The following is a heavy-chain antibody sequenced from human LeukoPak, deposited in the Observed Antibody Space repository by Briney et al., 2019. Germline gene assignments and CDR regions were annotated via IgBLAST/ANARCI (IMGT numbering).Heavy chain of an antibody. CDR2: IYASGTT. CDR3: ARVGGVPAAHFDY. Sequence: QRGGSLRLSCAASGFSVRTKYMAWVRPAPGKGLEWVSLIYASGTTYYSDSVKGQFTISRDNSKNSVYLQMDSLRAEDTAVYYCARVGGVPAAHFDYWGQGTLVTVSS. V-gene: IGHV3-53*01. J-gene: IGHJ4*02. CDR1: GFSVRTKY. D-gene: IGHD2-2*01.